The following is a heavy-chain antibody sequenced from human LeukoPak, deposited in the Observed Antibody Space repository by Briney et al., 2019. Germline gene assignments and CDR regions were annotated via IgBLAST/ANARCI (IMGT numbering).Heavy chain of an antibody. CDR1: GLSFSSYS. D-gene: IGHD3-10*01. V-gene: IGHV3-23*01. Sequence: PGGSLSLTCTVSGLSFSSYSMSWVRQAPGKGLEWVSGISGNGGGTYYADSVKGRFTISRDNSKNPLYLQMNSLRVGDTAVYYCAKSFGDSTSWSTGWRQRSLVTVSS. CDR3: AKSFGDSTSWSTG. J-gene: IGHJ4*02. CDR2: ISGNGGGT.